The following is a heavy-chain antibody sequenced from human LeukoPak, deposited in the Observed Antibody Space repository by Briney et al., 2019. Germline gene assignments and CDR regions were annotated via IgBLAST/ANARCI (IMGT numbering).Heavy chain of an antibody. CDR3: ARVRDGSRCDY. CDR1: GFTFSTYAM. V-gene: IGHV4-4*02. CDR2: IYDSGST. D-gene: IGHD1-26*01. J-gene: IGHJ4*02. Sequence: GSLRLSCAASGFTFSTYAMSWVRQAPGKGLEWIGEIYDSGSTNYNPSLKSRVTISVDKSKNQFSLKLSSVTAGDTAVYYCARVRDGSRCDYWGQGTLVTVSS.